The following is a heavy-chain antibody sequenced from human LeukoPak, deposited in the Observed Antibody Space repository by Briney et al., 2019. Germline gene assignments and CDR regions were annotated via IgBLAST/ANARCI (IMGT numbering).Heavy chain of an antibody. D-gene: IGHD2-15*01. CDR1: GFTFSSYA. CDR3: AKKVVVAAKILVLRYFDY. J-gene: IGHJ4*02. CDR2: ISGSGGST. Sequence: GGSLRLSRAASGFTFSSYAMSWVRQAPGRGLEWVSAISGSGGSTYYADSVKGRFTISRDNSKNTLYLQMNSLRAEDTAVYYCAKKVVVAAKILVLRYFDYWGQGTLVTVSS. V-gene: IGHV3-23*01.